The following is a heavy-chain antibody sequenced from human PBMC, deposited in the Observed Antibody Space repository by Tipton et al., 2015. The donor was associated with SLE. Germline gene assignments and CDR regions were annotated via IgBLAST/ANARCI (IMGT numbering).Heavy chain of an antibody. J-gene: IGHJ6*02. Sequence: GSLRLSCAASGFTFSFYAMSWVRQAPGKGLEWVANIKQDGTEKYYVASLKDRFIISRDNAKNSLYLQMNSLTGEDTAVYYCARDSSSTWYYHYSGLDVWGQGTTVTVSS. CDR3: ARDSSSTWYYHYSGLDV. D-gene: IGHD2-2*01. CDR1: GFTFSFYA. V-gene: IGHV3-7*01. CDR2: IKQDGTEK.